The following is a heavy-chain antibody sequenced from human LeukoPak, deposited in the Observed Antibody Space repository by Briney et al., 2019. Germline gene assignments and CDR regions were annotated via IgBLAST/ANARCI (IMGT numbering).Heavy chain of an antibody. V-gene: IGHV1-2*02. CDR3: VRVEYSSSWYYYYYYMDV. Sequence: ASVKVSCKTSGYTFTSYYIHWLRQAPGQRFEWMGWSDPKSGATKYEHFQGRVTMTRDTSISTAYMELSRLTSDDTAVYYCVRVEYSSSWYYYYYYMDVWGKGTTVTISS. CDR1: GYTFTSYY. J-gene: IGHJ6*03. D-gene: IGHD6-13*01. CDR2: SDPKSGAT.